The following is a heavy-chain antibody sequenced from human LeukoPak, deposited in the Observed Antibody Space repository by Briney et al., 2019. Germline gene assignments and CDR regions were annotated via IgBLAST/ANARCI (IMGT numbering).Heavy chain of an antibody. Sequence: GGSLRLSCAASGFTFSSFGMNWVRQAPRKGLEWVSYISSSGNTIYYTDSVKGRFTISRDNAKHSLYLQMKSLRAEDTAVYYCARDSMGVSFFDYWGQGTLVTVTS. J-gene: IGHJ4*02. CDR3: ARDSMGVSFFDY. CDR1: GFTFSSFG. V-gene: IGHV3-48*03. D-gene: IGHD2/OR15-2a*01. CDR2: ISSSGNTI.